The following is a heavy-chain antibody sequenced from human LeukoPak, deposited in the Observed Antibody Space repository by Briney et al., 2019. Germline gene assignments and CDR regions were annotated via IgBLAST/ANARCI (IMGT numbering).Heavy chain of an antibody. Sequence: PGGSLRLSCVACGFTVSDYYMSWVRQAPGKGLEWVSLLYTDDTTIYADSVEGRFTISRDDSKNTIYLHMTTLRGEDTAVYYCARGGAFYWNPRYWGQGTLVTVSS. J-gene: IGHJ4*02. V-gene: IGHV3-53*01. CDR2: LYTDDTT. D-gene: IGHD1-1*01. CDR3: ARGGAFYWNPRY. CDR1: GFTVSDYY.